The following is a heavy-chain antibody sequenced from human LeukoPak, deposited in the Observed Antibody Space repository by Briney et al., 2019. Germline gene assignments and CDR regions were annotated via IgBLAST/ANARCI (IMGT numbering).Heavy chain of an antibody. CDR2: VYTGEDT. CDR3: ARVSMDKSITIWFDP. J-gene: IGHJ5*02. CDR1: GFIVTSNY. V-gene: IGHV3-53*01. Sequence: GGSLRLSCAASGFIVTSNYMTWVPQAPRGGVEWVSGVYTGEDTYYAASLKGRFTISRDKSMNPLYLEMKSLRVEDTAVYYCARVSMDKSITIWFDPWGEGTRVTVSS. D-gene: IGHD2/OR15-2a*01.